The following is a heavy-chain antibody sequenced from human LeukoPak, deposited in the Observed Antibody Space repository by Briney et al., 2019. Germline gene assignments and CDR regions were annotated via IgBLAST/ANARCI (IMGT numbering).Heavy chain of an antibody. CDR1: GFTFSSYS. J-gene: IGHJ6*03. Sequence: GSLRLSCAASGFTFSSYSMNWVRQAPGKGLEWVSSISSSSSYIYYADSVKGRFTISRDNAKNSLYLQMNSLRAEDTAVYYCARIPSGSHTPTDYYMDVWGKGTTVTVSS. CDR2: ISSSSSYI. CDR3: ARIPSGSHTPTDYYMDV. V-gene: IGHV3-21*01. D-gene: IGHD1-26*01.